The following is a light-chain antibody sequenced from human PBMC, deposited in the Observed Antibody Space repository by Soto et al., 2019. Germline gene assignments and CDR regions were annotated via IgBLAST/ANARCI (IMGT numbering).Light chain of an antibody. CDR1: SGDIGRYKF. Sequence: LTQPASVSGSPGQSVTISCTGTSGDIGRYKFVSWFQQHPGKAPKLLIFEGTNRPSGVSHRFSGSKSGNTASLTISGLQAEDEAMYFCSSSTNTNTLVIFGGGTKVTVL. J-gene: IGLJ2*01. V-gene: IGLV2-14*01. CDR3: SSSTNTNTLVI. CDR2: EGT.